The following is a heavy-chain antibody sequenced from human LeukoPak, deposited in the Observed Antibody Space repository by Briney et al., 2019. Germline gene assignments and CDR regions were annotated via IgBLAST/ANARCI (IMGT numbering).Heavy chain of an antibody. Sequence: SETLSFTCTVSGGSISFYDWSWIRQPPGKGLEWIGHIYSRGSTNYNPSLKSRVTISVDKSKNQFSLKVRSVTAADTAVYYCARGGVQLPPYYFDYWGQGTLVTVSS. V-gene: IGHV4-59*01. D-gene: IGHD5-18*01. J-gene: IGHJ4*02. CDR1: GGSISFYD. CDR3: ARGGVQLPPYYFDY. CDR2: IYSRGST.